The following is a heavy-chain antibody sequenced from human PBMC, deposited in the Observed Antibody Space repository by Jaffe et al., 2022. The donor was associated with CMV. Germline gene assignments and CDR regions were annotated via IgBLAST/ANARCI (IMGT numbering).Heavy chain of an antibody. CDR2: ISWNSGSI. D-gene: IGHD3-22*01. CDR3: AKDRGSGYRRDFDY. Sequence: EVQLVESGGGLVQPGRSLRLSCAASGFTFDDYAMHWVRQAPGKGLEWVSGISWNSGSIGYADSVKGRFTISRDNAKNSLYLQMNSLRAEDTALYYCAKDRGSGYRRDFDYWGQGTLVTVSS. V-gene: IGHV3-9*01. CDR1: GFTFDDYA. J-gene: IGHJ4*02.